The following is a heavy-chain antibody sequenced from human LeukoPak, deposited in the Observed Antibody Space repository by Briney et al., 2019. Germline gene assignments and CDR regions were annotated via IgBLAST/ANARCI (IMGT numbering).Heavy chain of an antibody. J-gene: IGHJ4*02. D-gene: IGHD3-3*01. V-gene: IGHV3-21*01. CDR1: GFTFSSYS. CDR2: ISSSSSYI. Sequence: GGSLRLSCAASGFTFSSYSMNCVRQAPGKGLEWVSSISSSSSYIYYADSVKGRFTISRDNAKNSLYLQMNSLRAEDTAVYYCAMNDFWSGSGDYWGQGTLVTVSS. CDR3: AMNDFWSGSGDY.